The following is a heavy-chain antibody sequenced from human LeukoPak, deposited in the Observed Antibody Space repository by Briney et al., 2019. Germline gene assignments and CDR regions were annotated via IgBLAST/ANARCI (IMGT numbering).Heavy chain of an antibody. J-gene: IGHJ6*02. CDR2: ISYDGSNK. CDR3: ARDWEGQQLVIVNFPYYYYGMDV. V-gene: IGHV3-30-3*01. Sequence: GGSLRLSSAASGFTFSSYAMHWVRQAPGKGLEWVAVISYDGSNKYYADSVKGRFTISRDNSKNTLYLQMNSLRAEDTAVYYCARDWEGQQLVIVNFPYYYYGMDVWGQGTTVTVSS. D-gene: IGHD6-13*01. CDR1: GFTFSSYA.